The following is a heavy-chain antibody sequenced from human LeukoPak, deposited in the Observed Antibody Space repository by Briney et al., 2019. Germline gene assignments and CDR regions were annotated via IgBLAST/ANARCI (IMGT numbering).Heavy chain of an antibody. V-gene: IGHV3-48*04. CDR1: GFTFSSYV. CDR3: ARDGENYKWFDF. Sequence: GGSLRLSCAASGFTFSSYVMNWVRQAPGKGLEWVAYISSRSGTIYYADSEKGRFTISRDNAKNSLYLEMNSLRADDTAVYYCARDGENYKWFDFWGQGTLVTVSS. CDR2: ISSRSGTI. J-gene: IGHJ4*02. D-gene: IGHD1-7*01.